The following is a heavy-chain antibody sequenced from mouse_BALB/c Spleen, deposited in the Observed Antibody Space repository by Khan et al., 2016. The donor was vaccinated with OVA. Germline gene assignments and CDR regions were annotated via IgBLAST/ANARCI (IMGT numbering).Heavy chain of an antibody. J-gene: IGHJ3*01. CDR3: VRDYWDVFAY. Sequence: VRLQQSGAELVKPGASVKLSCTASGFNIKDTYIHWVKQRPEQGLEWLGRIDPANGNTKYDPKLQGKATKTADTSSNTSYLQLSSLTSEDTAVYYCVRDYWDVFAYWGQGTLVTVSA. CDR2: IDPANGNT. V-gene: IGHV14-3*02. CDR1: GFNIKDTY. D-gene: IGHD4-1*01.